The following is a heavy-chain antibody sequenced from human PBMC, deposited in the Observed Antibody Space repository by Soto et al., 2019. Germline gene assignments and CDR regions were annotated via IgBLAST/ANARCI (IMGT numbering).Heavy chain of an antibody. Sequence: QVQLQQWGAGLLKPSETLSLTCAVYGGSFSGYYWSWIRQPPGKWLEWIVEINHSGSTNYNPSLKSRVTISVDTSKNQFSLKLSSVTSADTAVYYCARGDTAMVTWTYYYYGMDVWGQGTTVTVSS. CDR1: GGSFSGYY. V-gene: IGHV4-34*01. J-gene: IGHJ6*02. CDR2: INHSGST. CDR3: ARGDTAMVTWTYYYYGMDV. D-gene: IGHD5-18*01.